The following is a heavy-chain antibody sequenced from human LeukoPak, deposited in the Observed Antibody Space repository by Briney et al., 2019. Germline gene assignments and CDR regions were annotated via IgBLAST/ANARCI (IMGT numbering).Heavy chain of an antibody. CDR1: GGSISSGSYY. D-gene: IGHD6-19*01. V-gene: IGHV4-61*02. CDR2: IYISGST. Sequence: SQTLSLTCTVSGGSISSGSYYWSWIRQPAGKGLEWIGRIYISGSTNYNPSFKSRVTISVDTSKNQFSLKLSSVTAADTAVYYCARVVVAGSYYYYYYMDVWGKGTTVTVSS. CDR3: ARVVVAGSYYYYYYMDV. J-gene: IGHJ6*03.